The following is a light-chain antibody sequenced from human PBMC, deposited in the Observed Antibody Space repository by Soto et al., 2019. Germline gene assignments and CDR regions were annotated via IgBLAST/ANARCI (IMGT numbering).Light chain of an antibody. V-gene: IGKV1-9*01. CDR3: QQLNISPPLFT. Sequence: DIQLTQSPFFLSASVGDRVTITCRASQGIRSYLAWYQQRPGKAPELLIYGASTLRTGVASRFSGSGSGTESTLPISGLQAVDFATYIRQQLNISPPLFTFGPGKKEPI. CDR1: QGIRSY. J-gene: IGKJ3*01. CDR2: GAS.